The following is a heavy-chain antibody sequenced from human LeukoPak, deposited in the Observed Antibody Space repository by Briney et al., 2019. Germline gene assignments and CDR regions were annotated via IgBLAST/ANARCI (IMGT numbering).Heavy chain of an antibody. D-gene: IGHD3/OR15-3a*01. CDR1: GFTFSYYA. CDR3: ARDWTGWFDP. J-gene: IGHJ5*02. V-gene: IGHV3-64*01. CDR2: ISSNGGSI. Sequence: GGSLRLSCAASGFTFSYYAMHWVRQAPGKGLEYVSAISSNGGSIYYANSVKGRFTISRDNSKNTLYLQMGSLRAEDMAVYYCARDWTGWFDPWGQGTLVTVSS.